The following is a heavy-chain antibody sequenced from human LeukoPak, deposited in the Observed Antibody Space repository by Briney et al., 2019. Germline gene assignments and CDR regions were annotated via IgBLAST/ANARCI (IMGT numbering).Heavy chain of an antibody. D-gene: IGHD3-10*01. V-gene: IGHV3-48*01. CDR2: ISSDGGTI. CDR1: GFTFSRKT. Sequence: GGSLRLSCAASGFTFSRKTMNWVRQAPGKGLEWVSYISSDGGTIYYADSVRGRFTISRDNAKNTVYLQMNSLRAEDTAVYYCAKDGVYGPGCCYYFDYWGQGTLVTVSS. J-gene: IGHJ4*02. CDR3: AKDGVYGPGCCYYFDY.